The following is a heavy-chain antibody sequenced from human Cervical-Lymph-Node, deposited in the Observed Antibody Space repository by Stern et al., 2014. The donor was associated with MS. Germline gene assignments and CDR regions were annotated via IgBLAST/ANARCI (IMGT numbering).Heavy chain of an antibody. V-gene: IGHV1-69*01. CDR1: GGTFSNYA. CDR2: IIPIFGTA. D-gene: IGHD5-18*01. Sequence: DQLVESGAEVKKPGSSVKVSCKTSGGTFSNYAISWVRQAPGQGLEWMGGIIPIFGTANYAQKFQGRVTITADESTSTAFMELSSLRSEDTAVYYCAREGVAAMVNPFDYWGQGTLVTVSS. J-gene: IGHJ4*02. CDR3: AREGVAAMVNPFDY.